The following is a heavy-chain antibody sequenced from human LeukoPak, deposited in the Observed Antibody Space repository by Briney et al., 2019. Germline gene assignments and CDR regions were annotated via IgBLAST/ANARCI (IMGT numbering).Heavy chain of an antibody. CDR3: ARDRDNVAGTRGYFDY. CDR1: GFTFSSYA. V-gene: IGHV3-30*04. Sequence: GSLRLSCAASGFTFSSYAMHWVRQAPGKGLEWVAVISYDGSNKYYADSVRGRFTISRDNSKNTLYLQMNSLRAEDTAVYYCARDRDNVAGTRGYFDYWGQGTLVTVSS. CDR2: ISYDGSNK. J-gene: IGHJ4*02. D-gene: IGHD6-19*01.